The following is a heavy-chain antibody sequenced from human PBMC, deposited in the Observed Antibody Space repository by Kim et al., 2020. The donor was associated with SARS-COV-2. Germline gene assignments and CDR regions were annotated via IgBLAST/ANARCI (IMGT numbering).Heavy chain of an antibody. Sequence: RYSPSFQGQVTISADKSISTAYLQWSSLKASDTAMYYCARRSYGSGSFDYWGQGALVTVSS. V-gene: IGHV5-51*01. J-gene: IGHJ4*02. CDR3: ARRSYGSGSFDY. D-gene: IGHD3-10*01.